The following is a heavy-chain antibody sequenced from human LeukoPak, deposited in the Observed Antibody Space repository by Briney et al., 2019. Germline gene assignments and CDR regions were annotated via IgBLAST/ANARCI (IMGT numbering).Heavy chain of an antibody. J-gene: IGHJ4*02. CDR2: IKQDGSEK. Sequence: GGSLRLSCAASGFTFSSYWMSWVRQAPGKGLEWLANIKQDGSEKYYVDSVKGRFTISRDNAKNSLYLQMNSLRAEDTAVYYCARGGPDGSGGSCAVRYWGQGTLVTVSS. V-gene: IGHV3-7*03. CDR1: GFTFSSYW. D-gene: IGHD2-15*01. CDR3: ARGGPDGSGGSCAVRY.